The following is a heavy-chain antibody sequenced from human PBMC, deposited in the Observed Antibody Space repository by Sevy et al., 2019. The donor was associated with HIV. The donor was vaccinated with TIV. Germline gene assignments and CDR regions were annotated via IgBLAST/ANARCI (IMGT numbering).Heavy chain of an antibody. V-gene: IGHV3-23*01. CDR3: AKDFGAYCGYNCRPCFDS. CDR2: ITGDGVKT. CDR1: AFTFSSYA. Sequence: GGSLRLSCAASAFTFSSYAMSWVRQAPGKGLEWVSTITGDGVKTYYTDSVTGRFTISRDNSKSTLFLQMNSLRAEDTAVYYCAKDFGAYCGYNCRPCFDSWGQGTLVTVSS. D-gene: IGHD3-22*01. J-gene: IGHJ4*02.